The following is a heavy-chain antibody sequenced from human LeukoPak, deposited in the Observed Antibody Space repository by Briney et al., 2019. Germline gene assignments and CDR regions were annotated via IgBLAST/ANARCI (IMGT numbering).Heavy chain of an antibody. Sequence: SETLSLTCTVSGGSISSSSYYWGWIRQPPGKGLEWIGSIYYSGSTYYNPSLKSRVTISVDTSKNQFSLKLSSVTAADPAVYYCARRRVHYLTSYFDYWGQGTLVTVSS. J-gene: IGHJ4*02. D-gene: IGHD2/OR15-2a*01. V-gene: IGHV4-39*01. CDR3: ARRRVHYLTSYFDY. CDR1: GGSISSSSYY. CDR2: IYYSGST.